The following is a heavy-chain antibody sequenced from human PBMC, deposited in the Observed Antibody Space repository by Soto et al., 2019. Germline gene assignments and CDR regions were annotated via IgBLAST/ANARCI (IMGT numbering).Heavy chain of an antibody. J-gene: IGHJ6*02. D-gene: IGHD1-26*01. Sequence: QVHLQESGPGLVKPSETLSLTCTVSGGSISGYYWSWFRQPPGKGLEWIAYIHYSGNTKYNPSLTSRVSMSKDTSKNQFSLKLSSVTAADTAVYYCARTTQGGNMDVWGQGATVTVSS. CDR3: ARTTQGGNMDV. V-gene: IGHV4-59*01. CDR2: IHYSGNT. CDR1: GGSISGYY.